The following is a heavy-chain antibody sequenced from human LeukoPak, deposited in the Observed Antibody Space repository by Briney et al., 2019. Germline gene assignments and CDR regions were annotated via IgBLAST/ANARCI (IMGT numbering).Heavy chain of an antibody. D-gene: IGHD6-13*01. Sequence: SETLSLTCSVSGGSISSSSYYWGWFRQPPGKGLEWIGSIYYSGSTYYNPSLKSRVTISVDTSKNQFSLKLSSVTAADTAVYYCARSSSSWYGDYFDYWGQGTLVTVSS. CDR3: ARSSSSWYGDYFDY. V-gene: IGHV4-39*01. J-gene: IGHJ4*02. CDR2: IYYSGST. CDR1: GGSISSSSYY.